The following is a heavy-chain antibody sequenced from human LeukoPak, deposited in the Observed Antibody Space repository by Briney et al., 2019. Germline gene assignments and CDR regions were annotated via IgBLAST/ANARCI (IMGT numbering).Heavy chain of an antibody. CDR3: ARGVKRIAAAGTGWFDP. CDR2: IYYSGST. V-gene: IGHV4-30-4*01. D-gene: IGHD6-13*01. Sequence: SETLSLTCTVSGGSISSGDYYWSWIRQPPGKGLEWIGYIYYSGSTYYNPSLKSRVTISVDTSKNQFSLKLSSVTAADTAVYYCARGVKRIAAAGTGWFDPWGQGTLVTVSS. CDR1: GGSISSGDYY. J-gene: IGHJ5*02.